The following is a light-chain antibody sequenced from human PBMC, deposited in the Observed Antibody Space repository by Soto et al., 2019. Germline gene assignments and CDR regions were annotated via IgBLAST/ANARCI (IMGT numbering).Light chain of an antibody. V-gene: IGKV3-11*01. CDR1: HSVSHY. J-gene: IGKJ1*01. CDR3: QQRTSWPHT. CDR2: DAS. Sequence: EIVLTQSPATLSLSPGERATLSCRASHSVSHYLAWYQQKPGQAPRLLIYDASNRATGIPARFSGGGSGTDFTLIISSLEPEDFAVYYCQQRTSWPHTFGQGTKVEIK.